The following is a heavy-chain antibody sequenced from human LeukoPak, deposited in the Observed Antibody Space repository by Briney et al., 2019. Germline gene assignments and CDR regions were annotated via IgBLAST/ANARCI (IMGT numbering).Heavy chain of an antibody. D-gene: IGHD1-14*01. CDR1: GFTFSSYS. V-gene: IGHV3-21*01. CDR2: ISSSSSYI. Sequence: GGSLRLSCAASGFTFSSYSMNWVRQAPGKGLEWVSSISSSSSYIYYADSVKGRVTISRDNAKNSLYLQMHSLRAEDTAVYYCASYPDGVEYWGPGTLVTVSS. J-gene: IGHJ4*02. CDR3: ASYPDGVEY.